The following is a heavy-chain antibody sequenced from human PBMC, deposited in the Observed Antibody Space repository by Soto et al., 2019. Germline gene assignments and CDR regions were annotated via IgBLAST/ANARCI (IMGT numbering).Heavy chain of an antibody. V-gene: IGHV4-39*01. CDR1: GGSFSSSSYY. CDR2: IYYSGST. CDR3: ATQGYCSGGSCYPDAFDI. Sequence: SETLSLTCTVSGGSFSSSSYYWGWIRQPPGKGLEWIGSIYYSGSTYYNPSLKSRVTISVDTSKNHFSLKLSSVTAADTAVYYCATQGYCSGGSCYPDAFDIWGQGTMVTVSS. D-gene: IGHD2-15*01. J-gene: IGHJ3*02.